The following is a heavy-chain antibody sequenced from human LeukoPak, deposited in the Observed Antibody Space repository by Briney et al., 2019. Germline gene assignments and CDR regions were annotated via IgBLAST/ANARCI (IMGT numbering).Heavy chain of an antibody. V-gene: IGHV1-69*05. CDR2: IIPIFGTA. J-gene: IGHJ4*02. CDR1: GGTFSSYA. Sequence: SVKVSCKASGGTFSSYAISWVRQAPGQGLEWMGGIIPIFGTASYAQKFQGRVTITTDESTSTAYMELSGLRSEDTAVYYCARDRGVEMATITWSYFDYWGQGTLVTVSS. D-gene: IGHD5-24*01. CDR3: ARDRGVEMATITWSYFDY.